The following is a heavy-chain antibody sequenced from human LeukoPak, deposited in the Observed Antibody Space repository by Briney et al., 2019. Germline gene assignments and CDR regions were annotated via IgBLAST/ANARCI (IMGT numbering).Heavy chain of an antibody. CDR3: AKGTNPWFDP. J-gene: IGHJ5*02. CDR1: GFTFSSYA. Sequence: GGSLRLSCAASGFTFSSYAMSWVRQAPGKGLEWVSAISGSGGSTYYADSVKGRFPISRDNPKNTLYLQMNSLRAEDTAVYYCAKGTNPWFDPWGQGTLVTVSS. CDR2: ISGSGGST. D-gene: IGHD1-7*01. V-gene: IGHV3-23*01.